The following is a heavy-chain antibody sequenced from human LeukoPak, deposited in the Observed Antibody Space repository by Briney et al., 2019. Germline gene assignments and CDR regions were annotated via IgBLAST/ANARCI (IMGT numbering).Heavy chain of an antibody. Sequence: SETLSLTCTVSGDSISSYYWSWIRQPPGKGLEWTGYIYTSGGTNYIPSLKGRVTISIDTSKNQFSLNLSSVTATDSAVYYCARLTRLSTSPDRYYLDYWGQGTLVTLSS. CDR2: IYTSGGT. CDR3: ARLTRLSTSPDRYYLDY. J-gene: IGHJ4*02. V-gene: IGHV4-4*09. D-gene: IGHD6-6*01. CDR1: GDSISSYY.